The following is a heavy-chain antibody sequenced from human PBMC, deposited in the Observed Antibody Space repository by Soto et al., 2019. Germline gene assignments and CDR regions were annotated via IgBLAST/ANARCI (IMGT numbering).Heavy chain of an antibody. J-gene: IGHJ5*02. CDR3: ARGHSGGWFDP. CDR1: GFTFSSYS. CDR2: ISSSSSYI. Sequence: GGSLRLSCAASGFTFSSYSMNWVRQAPGKGLEWVSSISSSSSYIYYADSVKGRFTISRDNAKNSLYLQMNSLRAEDTAVYYCARGHSGGWFDPWGQGTLVTVSS. D-gene: IGHD3-10*01. V-gene: IGHV3-21*01.